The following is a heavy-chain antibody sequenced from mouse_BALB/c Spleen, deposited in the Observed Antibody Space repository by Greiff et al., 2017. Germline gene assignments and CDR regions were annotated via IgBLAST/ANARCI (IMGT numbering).Heavy chain of an antibody. CDR3: ARLGYGYDVGYAMDY. J-gene: IGHJ4*01. V-gene: IGHV14-1*02. CDR1: GFNIKDYY. D-gene: IGHD2-2*01. CDR2: IDPENGNT. Sequence: EVQLQQSGAELVRPGALVKLSCKASGFNIKDYYMHWVKQRPEQGLEWIGWIDPENGNTIYDPKFQGKASITADTSSNTAYLQLSSLTSEDTAVYYGARLGYGYDVGYAMDYWGQGTSVTVSS.